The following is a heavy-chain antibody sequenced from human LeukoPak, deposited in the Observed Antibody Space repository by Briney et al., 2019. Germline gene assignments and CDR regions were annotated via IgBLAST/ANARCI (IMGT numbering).Heavy chain of an antibody. CDR1: GGSFSGYY. J-gene: IGHJ5*02. D-gene: IGHD5-18*01. CDR2: INHSGST. CDR3: APRGDIEHSYGYGKWFDP. Sequence: PSETLSLTCAVYGGSFSGYYWSWIRQPPGKGLEWIGEINHSGSTNYNASPKSRVTILVDTSKNQFSLRLSSVTAADTAVYFCAPRGDIEHSYGYGKWFDPWGQGTRVTVSS. V-gene: IGHV4-34*01.